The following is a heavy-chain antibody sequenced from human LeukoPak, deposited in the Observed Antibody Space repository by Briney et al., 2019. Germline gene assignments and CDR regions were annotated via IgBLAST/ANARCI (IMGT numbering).Heavy chain of an antibody. CDR2: IKQDGSEK. CDR3: ARDYYGSGSYPINWFDP. J-gene: IGHJ5*02. CDR1: GFTFSTYA. D-gene: IGHD3-10*01. V-gene: IGHV3-7*01. Sequence: GGSLRLSCAASGFTFSTYAMNWVRQAPGKGLEWVANIKQDGSEKYYVDSVKGRFTISRDNAKNSLYLQMNSLRAEDTAVYYCARDYYGSGSYPINWFDPWGQGTLVTVSS.